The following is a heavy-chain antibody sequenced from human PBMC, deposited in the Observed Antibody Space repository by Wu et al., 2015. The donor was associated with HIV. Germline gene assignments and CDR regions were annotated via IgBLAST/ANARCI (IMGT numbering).Heavy chain of an antibody. V-gene: IGHV1-46*01. Sequence: QVQLVQSGAEVKKPGSSVKVSCKASGYTFTSYYMHWVRQAPGQGLEWMGIINPSGGSTSYAQKFQGRVTMTRDTSTSTVYMELSSLRSEDTAVYYCARDAGDSSSWYDFSYFDYWGQGTLVTVSS. CDR2: INPSGGST. J-gene: IGHJ4*02. CDR3: ARDAGDSSSWYDFSYFDY. CDR1: GYTFTSYY. D-gene: IGHD6-13*01.